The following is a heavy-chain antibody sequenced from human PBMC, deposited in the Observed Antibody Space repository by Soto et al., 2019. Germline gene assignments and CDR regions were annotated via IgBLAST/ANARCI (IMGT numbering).Heavy chain of an antibody. D-gene: IGHD3-9*01. J-gene: IGHJ5*02. CDR3: ARERRYFWFDP. Sequence: ASVKVSCKASGYTFTSYPIHWVRQAPGQRPEWMGWINVGNGNTKYSQKFQGRVTITRDTSASTAYMELSSLRSEDTAVYYCARERRYFWFDPWGQGTLVTVSS. V-gene: IGHV1-3*01. CDR2: INVGNGNT. CDR1: GYTFTSYP.